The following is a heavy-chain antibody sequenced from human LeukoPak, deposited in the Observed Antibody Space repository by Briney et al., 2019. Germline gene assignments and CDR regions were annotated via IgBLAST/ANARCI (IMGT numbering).Heavy chain of an antibody. CDR3: ARVRRIVVAGYYFDY. CDR1: GYSFTGYY. Sequence: ASVKVSCKASGYSFTGYYMNWVRQAPGQGLEWMGRINPNSGGTNYAQKFQGRVTMTRDTSISTAYMELSRLRSDDTAVYYCARVRRIVVAGYYFDYWGQGTLVTVSS. V-gene: IGHV1-2*02. CDR2: INPNSGGT. D-gene: IGHD2-15*01. J-gene: IGHJ4*02.